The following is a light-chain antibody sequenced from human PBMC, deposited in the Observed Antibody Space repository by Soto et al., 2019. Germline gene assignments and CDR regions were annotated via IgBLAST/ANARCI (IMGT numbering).Light chain of an antibody. CDR3: GSDTSSSAYYV. CDR1: SSDVGGYNY. V-gene: IGLV2-14*01. J-gene: IGLJ1*01. Sequence: QSALTQPASVSGSPGQSITISCTGTSSDVGGYNYVSWYQQHPGKAPKVLIYEVSHRPSGISNRFSGSKSGDTASLTISGLQAEDEADYHGGSDTSSSAYYVFGTGTKVTVL. CDR2: EVS.